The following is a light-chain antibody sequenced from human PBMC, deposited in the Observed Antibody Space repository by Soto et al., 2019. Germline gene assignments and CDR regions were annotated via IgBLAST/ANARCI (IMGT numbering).Light chain of an antibody. J-gene: IGLJ3*02. CDR3: SSYTSSSTWV. Sequence: QSALTQPASVSGSPGQSITISCTGTSSDVGGYKYVSWYQQHPGKAPKLMIYEVNYRPSGVSTRFSGSKSGNTASLTISGLQAEDEADYYCSSYTSSSTWVFGGGTKLTVL. CDR2: EVN. V-gene: IGLV2-14*01. CDR1: SSDVGGYKY.